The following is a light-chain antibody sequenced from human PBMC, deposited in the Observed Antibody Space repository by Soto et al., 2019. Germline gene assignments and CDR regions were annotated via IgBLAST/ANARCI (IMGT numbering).Light chain of an antibody. J-gene: IGLJ2*01. CDR1: SSNIGAGYD. CDR2: GNS. CDR3: QSYDSSLSGHVV. Sequence: QSVLTQPPSVSGAPGRRVTISCTGSSSNIGAGYDVHWYQQLPGTAPKLLIYGNSNRPSGVPDRFSGSKSGTSASLAITGLQAEDEAEYYCQSYDSSLSGHVVFGGGTKVTVL. V-gene: IGLV1-40*01.